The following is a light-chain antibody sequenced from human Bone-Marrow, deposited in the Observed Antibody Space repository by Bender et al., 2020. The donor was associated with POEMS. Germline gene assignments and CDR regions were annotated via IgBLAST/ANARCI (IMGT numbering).Light chain of an antibody. CDR1: TSDIGTYNY. CDR3: AAWDDSLSGWV. J-gene: IGLJ3*02. CDR2: EGS. Sequence: QSALAQPASVSGSPGQSITISCTGTTSDIGTYNYVSWFQQHPGKAPKVIIYEGSKRPSGVPDRFSGSKSGTAASLAINGLRSEDEADYYCAAWDDSLSGWVFGGGTKLTVL. V-gene: IGLV2-14*01.